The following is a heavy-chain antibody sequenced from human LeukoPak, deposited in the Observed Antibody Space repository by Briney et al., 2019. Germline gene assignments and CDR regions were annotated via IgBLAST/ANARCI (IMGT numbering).Heavy chain of an antibody. Sequence: GSLRLSCAASGFTFSKYSMNWVRQAPGKGLEWVSSISSTSSYIYYADSVKGRFTISRDNTKNSLYLQMNSLRAEDTAVYYCARGEYGIAAAGNDYWGQGTLVTVSS. D-gene: IGHD6-13*01. CDR2: ISSTSSYI. CDR1: GFTFSKYS. J-gene: IGHJ4*02. V-gene: IGHV3-21*01. CDR3: ARGEYGIAAAGNDY.